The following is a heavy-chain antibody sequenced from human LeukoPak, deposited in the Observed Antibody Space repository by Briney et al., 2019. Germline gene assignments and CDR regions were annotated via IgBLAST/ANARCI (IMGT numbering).Heavy chain of an antibody. D-gene: IGHD3-22*01. CDR3: ARSARIVVVITTDAFDI. CDR1: GYTFTSYG. Sequence: GASVKVSCKASGYTFTSYGISWVRQATGQGLEWMGWISAYNGNTNYAQKLQGRVTMTTDTSTSTAYMELRSLRSDDTAVYYCARSARIVVVITTDAFDIWGQGTMVTVSS. J-gene: IGHJ3*02. V-gene: IGHV1-18*01. CDR2: ISAYNGNT.